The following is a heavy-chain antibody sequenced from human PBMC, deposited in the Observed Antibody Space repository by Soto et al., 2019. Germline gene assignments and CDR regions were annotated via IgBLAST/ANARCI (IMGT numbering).Heavy chain of an antibody. CDR1: GFTFSSYS. V-gene: IGHV3-48*01. D-gene: IGHD3-9*01. J-gene: IGHJ4*02. CDR2: IRNSSSTI. Sequence: GGSLRLSCAASGFTFSSYSMNWVRQAPGKGLEWVSFIRNSSSTIYYADSVKGRFTISRDNSKNSLYLQMNSLRAEDTAVYYFAKGPGTTYFGDVFDYWGQGTLVTVSS. CDR3: AKGPGTTYFGDVFDY.